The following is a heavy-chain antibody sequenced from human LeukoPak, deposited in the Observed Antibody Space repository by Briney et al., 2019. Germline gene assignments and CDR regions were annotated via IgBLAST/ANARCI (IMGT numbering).Heavy chain of an antibody. Sequence: GGSLRLSCAASGLTFSSYEMNWVRQAPGKGLEWVSYISSGGSTIYYVDSVKGRFTISRDNAKKSLYLQMNSLRAEDTAVYYCAREREPGTTDYWGQGTLVTVSS. J-gene: IGHJ4*02. CDR2: ISSGGSTI. D-gene: IGHD1-26*01. CDR1: GLTFSSYE. CDR3: AREREPGTTDY. V-gene: IGHV3-48*03.